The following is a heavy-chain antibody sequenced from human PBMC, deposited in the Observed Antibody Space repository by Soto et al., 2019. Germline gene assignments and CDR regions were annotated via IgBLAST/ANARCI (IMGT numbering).Heavy chain of an antibody. V-gene: IGHV3-73*01. D-gene: IGHD6-19*01. CDR1: GFTFSGSA. CDR2: IRSKANSYAT. Sequence: EVQLVESGGGLVQPGGSLKLSCAASGFTFSGSAMHWVRQASGKGLEWVGRIRSKANSYATAYAASVKGRFTISRDDSKNTAYLQMNSLKTEDTAVYYCTLGGQRIAVAGTPYYYMDVWGKGTTVTVSS. CDR3: TLGGQRIAVAGTPYYYMDV. J-gene: IGHJ6*03.